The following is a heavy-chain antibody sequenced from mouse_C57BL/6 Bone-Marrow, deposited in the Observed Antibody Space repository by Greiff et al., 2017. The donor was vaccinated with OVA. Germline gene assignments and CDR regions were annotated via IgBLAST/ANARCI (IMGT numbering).Heavy chain of an antibody. CDR1: GFTFSDYY. V-gene: IGHV5-16*01. CDR2: INYDGSST. Sequence: VESEGGLVQPGSSMKLSCTASGFTFSDYYMAWVRQVPEKGLEWVANINYDGSSTYYLDSLKSRFIISRDNAKNILYLQMSSLKSEDTATYYCARDLWYCDVWGTGTTVAVSS. J-gene: IGHJ1*03. CDR3: ARDLWYCDV.